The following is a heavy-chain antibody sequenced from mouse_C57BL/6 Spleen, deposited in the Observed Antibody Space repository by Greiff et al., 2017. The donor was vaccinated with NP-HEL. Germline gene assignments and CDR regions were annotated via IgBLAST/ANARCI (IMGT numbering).Heavy chain of an antibody. V-gene: IGHV1-85*01. J-gene: IGHJ2*01. D-gene: IGHD2-12*01. CDR2: IYPRDGST. CDR1: GYTFTSYD. CDR3: ARESYDGGVGY. Sequence: QVQLKESGPELVKPGASVKLSCKASGYTFTSYDINWVKQRPGQGLEWIGWIYPRDGSTKYNEKFKGKATLTVDTSSSTAYMELHSLTSEDSAVYFCARESYDGGVGYWGQGTTLTVSS.